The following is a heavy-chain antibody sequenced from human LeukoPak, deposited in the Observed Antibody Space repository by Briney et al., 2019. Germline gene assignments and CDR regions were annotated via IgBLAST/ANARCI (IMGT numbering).Heavy chain of an antibody. Sequence: GASVKVSCKASGYTFTSYDINWVRHATGQGLEWMGWMNPNSGNTGYAQKFQGRVTMTRNTSISTAYMELSSLRSEDTAVYYCARGNPGYSTKLSGENFDYWGQGTLVTVSS. D-gene: IGHD6-13*01. CDR2: MNPNSGNT. V-gene: IGHV1-8*01. CDR1: GYTFTSYD. CDR3: ARGNPGYSTKLSGENFDY. J-gene: IGHJ4*02.